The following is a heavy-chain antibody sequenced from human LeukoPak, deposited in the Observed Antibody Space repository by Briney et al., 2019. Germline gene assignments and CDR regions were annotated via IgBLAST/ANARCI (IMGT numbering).Heavy chain of an antibody. D-gene: IGHD6-13*01. J-gene: IGHJ4*02. CDR1: GGSISSGDYY. V-gene: IGHV4-30-4*02. Sequence: SETLSLTCTVSGGSISSGDYYWSWIRQPPGKGLEWIGYIYYSGSTYYNPSLKSRVTISVDTSKNQFSLKLSSVTAADTAVYYCAREIPRGGARSSWPLFDYWGQGTLVTVSS. CDR2: IYYSGST. CDR3: AREIPRGGARSSWPLFDY.